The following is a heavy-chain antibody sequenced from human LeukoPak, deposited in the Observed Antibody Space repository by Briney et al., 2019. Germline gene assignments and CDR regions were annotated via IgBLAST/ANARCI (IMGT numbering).Heavy chain of an antibody. J-gene: IGHJ6*02. D-gene: IGHD4-17*01. CDR3: ARWTTVTSTTDYYYGMDV. Sequence: PSETLSLTCTVSGGSISSYYWSWIRQPPGKGLEWIGYIYYSGSTNYNPSLKSRVTISVDTSKNQFSLKLSSVSAADTAVYYCARWTTVTSTTDYYYGMDVWGQGTTVTVSS. V-gene: IGHV4-59*01. CDR1: GGSISSYY. CDR2: IYYSGST.